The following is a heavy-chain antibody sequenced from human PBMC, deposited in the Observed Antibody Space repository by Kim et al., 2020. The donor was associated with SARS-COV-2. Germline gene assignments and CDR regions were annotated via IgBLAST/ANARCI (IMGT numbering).Heavy chain of an antibody. V-gene: IGHV4-38-2*02. CDR2: IYHSGAT. CDR1: GYSITSGYY. Sequence: SETLSLTCTVSGYSITSGYYWGWIRQPPGKGLEWIGSIYHSGATSYNPSLKSRVTISVDTSKNQFSLKLTSVTAADTAVYYCMRVSAYWGQGTLVTVSS. J-gene: IGHJ4*02. CDR3: MRVSAY. D-gene: IGHD6-25*01.